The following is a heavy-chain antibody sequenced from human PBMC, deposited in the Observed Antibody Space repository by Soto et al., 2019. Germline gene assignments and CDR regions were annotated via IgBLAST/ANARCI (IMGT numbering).Heavy chain of an antibody. J-gene: IGHJ5*02. D-gene: IGHD3-16*01. CDR2: IIPIFGTA. CDR1: GGTFSSYA. CDR3: ARVGRRRQNWFDP. V-gene: IGHV1-69*05. Sequence: SVKVSCKASGGTFSSYAISWVRQAPGQGLEWMGGIIPIFGTANYAQKFQGWVTMTRDTSISTAYMELSRLRSEDTAVYYCARVGRRRQNWFDPWGQGTLGTVSS.